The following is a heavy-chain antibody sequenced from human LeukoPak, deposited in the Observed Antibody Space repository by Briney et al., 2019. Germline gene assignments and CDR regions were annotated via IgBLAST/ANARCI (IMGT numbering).Heavy chain of an antibody. J-gene: IGHJ4*02. D-gene: IGHD1-1*01. CDR1: GFTFSSYA. CDR3: TRDRGAYNLYDY. CDR2: ISGSGGST. V-gene: IGHV3-23*01. Sequence: QAGGSLRLSCAASGFTFSSYAMSWVRQAPGKGLEWVSAISGSGGSTYYADSVKGRFTISRDNSKNTLYLQMNSLRAEDTAVYHCTRDRGAYNLYDYWGQGTLVTVSS.